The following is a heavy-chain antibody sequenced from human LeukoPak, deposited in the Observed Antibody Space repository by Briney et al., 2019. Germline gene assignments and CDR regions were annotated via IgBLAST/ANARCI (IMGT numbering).Heavy chain of an antibody. CDR3: ATVSPPAGTDYMDV. D-gene: IGHD6-19*01. CDR1: GYTLTELS. Sequence: ASVKVSCKVSGYTLTELSMHWVRQAPGKGLEWMGGFDPEDGETIYAQKFQGRVTMTEDTSTDTAYMELSSLRSGDTAVYYCATVSPPAGTDYMDVWGKGTTVTVSS. CDR2: FDPEDGET. V-gene: IGHV1-24*01. J-gene: IGHJ6*03.